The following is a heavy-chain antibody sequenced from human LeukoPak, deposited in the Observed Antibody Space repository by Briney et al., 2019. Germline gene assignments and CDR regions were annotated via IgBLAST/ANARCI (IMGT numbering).Heavy chain of an antibody. Sequence: ASVKVSCKASGYTFTSYDINWVRQATGQGLEWMGWMNPNSGNTGYAQKFQGRVTMTRNTSISTAYTELSSLRSEDTAVYYCARGTPTYYYDSSGYPYYYYYGMDVWGQGTTVTVSS. V-gene: IGHV1-8*01. CDR3: ARGTPTYYYDSSGYPYYYYYGMDV. CDR1: GYTFTSYD. CDR2: MNPNSGNT. D-gene: IGHD3-22*01. J-gene: IGHJ6*02.